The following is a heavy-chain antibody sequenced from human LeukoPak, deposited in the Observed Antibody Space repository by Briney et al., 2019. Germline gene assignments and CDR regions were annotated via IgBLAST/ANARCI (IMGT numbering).Heavy chain of an antibody. J-gene: IGHJ6*02. CDR1: GDSVSSNSAA. CDR3: ARAAASVSRWPVTYYGMDV. CDR2: TYYRSKWYN. V-gene: IGHV6-1*01. Sequence: SQTLSLTCAISGDSVSSNSAAWNWSRQSPSRGLEWLGRTYYRSKWYNDYAVSVKSRITINPDTSKNQFSLQLNSVTPEDTAVYYCARAAASVSRWPVTYYGMDVWGQGTTVTVSS. D-gene: IGHD2-2*01.